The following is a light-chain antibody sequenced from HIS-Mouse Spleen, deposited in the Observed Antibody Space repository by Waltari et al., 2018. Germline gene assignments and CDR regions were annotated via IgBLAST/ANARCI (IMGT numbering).Light chain of an antibody. Sequence: ELTQPPSVSVSPGQTARITCSGDALPKKYAYWYQQLPGTAPKLLLYDNNKRPSGIPDRFSGSKSGTSATLGITGLQTGDEADYYCGTWDSSLSAGRVVFGGGTKLTVL. CDR3: GTWDSSLSAGRVV. CDR1: LPKKY. V-gene: IGLV1-51*01. J-gene: IGLJ2*01. CDR2: DNN.